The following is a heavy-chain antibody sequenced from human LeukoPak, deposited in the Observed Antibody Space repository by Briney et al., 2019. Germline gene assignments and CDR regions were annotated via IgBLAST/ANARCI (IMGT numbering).Heavy chain of an antibody. CDR3: AQPYYYDSSGYYCYFDY. V-gene: IGHV3-33*06. D-gene: IGHD3-22*01. Sequence: GRSLRLSCAASGFTFSSYGMHWVRQAPGKGLEWVAVIWYDGSNKDYADSVKGRFTICRDNSKNTLYLQMNSLRAEDTAVYYCAQPYYYDSSGYYCYFDYWGQGTLVTVSS. J-gene: IGHJ4*02. CDR2: IWYDGSNK. CDR1: GFTFSSYG.